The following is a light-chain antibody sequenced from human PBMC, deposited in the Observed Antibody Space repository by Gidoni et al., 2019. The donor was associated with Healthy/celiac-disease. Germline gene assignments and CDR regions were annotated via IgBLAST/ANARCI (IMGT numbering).Light chain of an antibody. CDR2: GNS. J-gene: IGLJ2*01. CDR3: QSYDSSLSGRGV. V-gene: IGLV1-40*01. CDR1: SSNIGAGYD. Sequence: QSVPTQPPSVSGAPGQRVTISCTGRSSNIGAGYDVHWYQQLPGTAPKLLIYGNSNRPSGVPDRFSGSESGTSASLAITGLQAEDEADYYCQSYDSSLSGRGVFGGGTKLTV.